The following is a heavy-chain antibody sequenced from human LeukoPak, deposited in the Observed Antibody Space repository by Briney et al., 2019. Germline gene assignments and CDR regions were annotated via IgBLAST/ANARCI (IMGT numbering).Heavy chain of an antibody. CDR2: IIPIFGTA. J-gene: IGHJ4*02. CDR1: GGTFSSYT. D-gene: IGHD3-16*01. V-gene: IGHV1-69*13. Sequence: ASVKVSCKASGGTFSSYTISWVRQAPGQGLEWMGGIIPIFGTANYAQKFQGRVTITADESTSTAYMELSSLRSEDTAVYYCAREYQGGYFDYWGQGTLVTVSS. CDR3: AREYQGGYFDY.